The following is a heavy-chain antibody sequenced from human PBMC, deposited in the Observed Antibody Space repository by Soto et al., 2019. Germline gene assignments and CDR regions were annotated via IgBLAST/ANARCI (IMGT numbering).Heavy chain of an antibody. Sequence: SETLSLTCSVSGGSMSRYYWSWIRKPAGKGLEWIGRIYSSGSANYNPSLKSRVSMSVDTSNNQFSLMLTSVTAADTAIYFCAREGYVSNWFDPWGQGALVTV. V-gene: IGHV4-4*07. CDR3: AREGYVSNWFDP. J-gene: IGHJ5*02. CDR1: GGSMSRYY. D-gene: IGHD3-16*01. CDR2: IYSSGSA.